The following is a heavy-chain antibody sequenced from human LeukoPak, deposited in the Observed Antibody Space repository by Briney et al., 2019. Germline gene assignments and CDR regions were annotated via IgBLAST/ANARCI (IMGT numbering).Heavy chain of an antibody. CDR1: GFTFDDYA. V-gene: IGHV3-9*01. CDR3: AKDGYSSSWSRYFDY. CDR2: ISWTSGST. D-gene: IGHD6-13*01. Sequence: PGGSLRPFYAASGFTFDDYAMHWVRQAPGRGLEWLSGISWTSGSTGYADCVTGRFTISRDNAKNSLYLQMNRLRAEDTALYYCAKDGYSSSWSRYFDYWGQGTLVTVSS. J-gene: IGHJ4*02.